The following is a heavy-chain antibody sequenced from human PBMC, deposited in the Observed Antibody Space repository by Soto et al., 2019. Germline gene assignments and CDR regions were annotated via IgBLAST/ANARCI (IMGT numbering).Heavy chain of an antibody. CDR1: GGSISSSSYY. CDR2: IYYSGST. V-gene: IGHV4-39*01. J-gene: IGHJ4*02. D-gene: IGHD1-26*01. Sequence: PSETLSLTCTVSGGSISSSSYYWGWIRQPPGKGLEWIGSIYYSGSTYYNPSLKSRVTISVDTSKNQFSLKLSSVTAADTAVYYCARLQGGATAPRQNFDYWGQGTLVTGSS. CDR3: ARLQGGATAPRQNFDY.